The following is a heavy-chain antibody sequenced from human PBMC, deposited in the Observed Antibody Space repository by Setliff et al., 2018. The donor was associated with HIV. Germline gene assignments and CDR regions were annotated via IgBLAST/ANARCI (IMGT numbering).Heavy chain of an antibody. V-gene: IGHV3-30*01. Sequence: GGSLRLSCVASGFGFSNFAMHWVRQAPGKGLEWVSVISYDGSRISYADSVKGRFTISRDNSKNTLFLQLNTLRPEDTAVYYCARDPPSWQWLFDYWGQGTLVTVSS. D-gene: IGHD6-19*01. CDR2: ISYDGSRI. CDR3: ARDPPSWQWLFDY. J-gene: IGHJ4*02. CDR1: GFGFSNFA.